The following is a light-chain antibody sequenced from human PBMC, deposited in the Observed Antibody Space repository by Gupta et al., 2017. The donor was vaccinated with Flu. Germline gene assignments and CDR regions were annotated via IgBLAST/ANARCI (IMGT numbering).Light chain of an antibody. CDR1: QSVGSSY. CDR3: QQYDRSPWT. V-gene: IGKV3-20*01. J-gene: IGKJ1*01. Sequence: EIVLTQFPGTLSLSPGERATLSCRASQSVGSSYLAWYQQKPGQAPRLLIYGASNRAIGIPDRFSGSGSWTVFTLTIGRLEPEDFAVYYCQQYDRSPWTFGQGTKVEIK. CDR2: GAS.